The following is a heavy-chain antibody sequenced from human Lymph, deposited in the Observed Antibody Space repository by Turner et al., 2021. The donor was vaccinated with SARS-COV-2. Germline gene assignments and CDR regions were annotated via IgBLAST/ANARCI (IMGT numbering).Heavy chain of an antibody. D-gene: IGHD1-1*01. Sequence: QVQLVQSGAEVKKPGASVKFSCQVSGYTITELSIHWVRQAPGKGLEWMGGCEPEDGETIYEQKFQGRVTMTEDTSTDTAYMELSSLRSEDTAVYYCATLKSNWKILTGRYYFDFWGQGTLVTVSS. V-gene: IGHV1-24*01. CDR1: GYTITELS. CDR2: CEPEDGET. J-gene: IGHJ4*02. CDR3: ATLKSNWKILTGRYYFDF.